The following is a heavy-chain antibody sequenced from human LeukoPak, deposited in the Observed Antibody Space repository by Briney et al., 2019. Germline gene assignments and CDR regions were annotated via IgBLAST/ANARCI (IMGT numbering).Heavy chain of an antibody. Sequence: GGSLRLSCAVSGLTFSTSAMSWVRQAPGKGLEWVSAISGSGDKTYYADSVKGRFTVSRDNSKNTLYLQMNSLRGEDTAVYYCAKDRMVYGYWGQGTLVAVSS. J-gene: IGHJ4*02. CDR1: GLTFSTSA. V-gene: IGHV3-23*01. D-gene: IGHD2-8*01. CDR3: AKDRMVYGY. CDR2: ISGSGDKT.